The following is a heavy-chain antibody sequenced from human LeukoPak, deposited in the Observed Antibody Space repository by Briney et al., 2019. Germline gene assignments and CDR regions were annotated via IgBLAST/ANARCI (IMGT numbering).Heavy chain of an antibody. Sequence: PGGSLRLSCAASGFTFSSYWMSWVRQAPGKGLEWVANIKQDGSEKYYVDSVKGRFTISRDNAKNSLYLQMNSLRAEDTAVYYCAREPESADSSGYETYNWFDPWGQGTLVTVSS. D-gene: IGHD3-22*01. CDR1: GFTFSSYW. CDR2: IKQDGSEK. V-gene: IGHV3-7*01. J-gene: IGHJ5*02. CDR3: AREPESADSSGYETYNWFDP.